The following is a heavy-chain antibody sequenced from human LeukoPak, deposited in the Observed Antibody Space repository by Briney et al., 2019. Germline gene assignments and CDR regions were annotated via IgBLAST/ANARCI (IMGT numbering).Heavy chain of an antibody. J-gene: IGHJ6*02. CDR3: ARDQPYYDILTGSYSYYGMDV. V-gene: IGHV3-30-3*01. CDR2: ISYDGTNK. Sequence: PGGSLRLSCAASGFTFNTFAMHWVRQAPGKGLECVAVISYDGTNKYYADSVKGRFTISRDNSKNTLYLQMNGLRAEDTAVYYCARDQPYYDILTGSYSYYGMDVWGQGTTVTVSS. CDR1: GFTFNTFA. D-gene: IGHD3-9*01.